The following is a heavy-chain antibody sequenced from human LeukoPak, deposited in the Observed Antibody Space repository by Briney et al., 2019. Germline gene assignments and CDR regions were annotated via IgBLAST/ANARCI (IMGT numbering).Heavy chain of an antibody. CDR1: GPSISSGSY. D-gene: IGHD1-26*01. V-gene: IGHV4-38-2*02. CDR2: LSHTGST. Sequence: SETLSLTCTVSGPSISSGSYWGWIRQPPGKGLEYIGSLSHTGSTFYSPSLKSQVTISLDTSMNQFSLKLTSVTAADTAVYFCVRDLAGATTFDYWGQGTVVTVSS. CDR3: VRDLAGATTFDY. J-gene: IGHJ4*02.